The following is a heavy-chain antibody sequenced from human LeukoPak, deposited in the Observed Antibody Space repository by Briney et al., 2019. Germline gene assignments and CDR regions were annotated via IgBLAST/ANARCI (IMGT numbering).Heavy chain of an antibody. Sequence: GGSLRLPCAASGFTFSSYVMNWLRQAPGEGLEWVSTISGSDGRTFYADSVKGRFTISRDNSKNTVYLQMNSLRAADTAVYYCAKVQRSDFNMNFDSWGQGTLVTVSS. V-gene: IGHV3-23*01. D-gene: IGHD2-15*01. CDR3: AKVQRSDFNMNFDS. CDR1: GFTFSSYV. J-gene: IGHJ4*02. CDR2: ISGSDGRT.